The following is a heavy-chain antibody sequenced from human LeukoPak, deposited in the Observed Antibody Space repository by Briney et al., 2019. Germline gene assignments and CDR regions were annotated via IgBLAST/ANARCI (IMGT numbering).Heavy chain of an antibody. Sequence: PGGSLRLSCAASGFTFSNYDMHWVRQAAGYGLEWVSAIGTTGDTYYPGSVKGRFTISRENAKNSLYLQMNSLRAEDTAVYYCARGHLPVVDGDGLSDAFDIWGQGTMVTVSS. CDR2: IGTTGDT. J-gene: IGHJ3*02. CDR1: GFTFSNYD. V-gene: IGHV3-13*01. CDR3: ARGHLPVVDGDGLSDAFDI. D-gene: IGHD2-15*01.